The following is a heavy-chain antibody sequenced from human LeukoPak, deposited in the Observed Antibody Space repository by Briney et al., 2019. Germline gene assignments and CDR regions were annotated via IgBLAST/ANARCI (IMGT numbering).Heavy chain of an antibody. CDR3: ARGLYNYGHGDY. D-gene: IGHD5-18*01. Sequence: PSETLSLTCTVSGGSISSSSYYWGWIRQPPGKGLEWIRSIYYSGSTYYNPSLKSRVTISVDTSKNQFSLKLSSVTAADTAVYYCARGLYNYGHGDYWGQGTLVTVSS. V-gene: IGHV4-39*01. J-gene: IGHJ4*02. CDR2: IYYSGST. CDR1: GGSISSSSYY.